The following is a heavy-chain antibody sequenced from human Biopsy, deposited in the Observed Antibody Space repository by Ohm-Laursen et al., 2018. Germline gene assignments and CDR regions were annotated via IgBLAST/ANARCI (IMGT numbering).Heavy chain of an antibody. Sequence: GSLRLSCAASGFIFSDYKMNWVRQPPGKGLEWVSSISTSGSSTNYADSVKGRFTMSRDNAEKSLYLQMNSLGVEDTAVYYCARHGDNDYSNFGSWGQGALVTVSS. CDR2: ISTSGSST. D-gene: IGHD4-11*01. V-gene: IGHV3-21*01. CDR3: ARHGDNDYSNFGS. CDR1: GFIFSDYK. J-gene: IGHJ4*02.